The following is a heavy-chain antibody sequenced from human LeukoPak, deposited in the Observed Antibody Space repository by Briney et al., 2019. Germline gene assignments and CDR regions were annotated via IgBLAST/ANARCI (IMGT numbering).Heavy chain of an antibody. J-gene: IGHJ4*02. CDR1: GGSFSGYY. V-gene: IGHV4-34*01. D-gene: IGHD4-11*01. Sequence: ASETLSLTCAVSGGSFSGYYWSWIRQPPGKGLEWIGEINHGRSTNYNPSLKSRVTMSVDTSKNQFSLKLSSVTAADTAVYYCARDGTEYSWEYWGQGTLVTVSS. CDR3: ARDGTEYSWEY. CDR2: INHGRST.